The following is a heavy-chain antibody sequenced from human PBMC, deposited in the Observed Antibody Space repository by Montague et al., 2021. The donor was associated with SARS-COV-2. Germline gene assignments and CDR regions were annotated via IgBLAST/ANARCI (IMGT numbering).Heavy chain of an antibody. D-gene: IGHD3-10*01. CDR3: ATGARMYGIDF. CDR1: GGSISSYY. CDR2: SYYSGST. V-gene: IGHV4-59*08. Sequence: SETLSLTCTVSGGSISSYYCSWSRQPPGKGLEWMGNSYYSGSTXXXPSLKSRVTISIDTSNNQYSLNLRSVTAADTGRYYCATGARMYGIDFWGQGTTVTVSS. J-gene: IGHJ6*02.